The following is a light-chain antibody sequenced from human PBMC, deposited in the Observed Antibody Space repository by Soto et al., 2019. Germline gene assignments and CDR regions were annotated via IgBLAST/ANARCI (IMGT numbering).Light chain of an antibody. J-gene: IGKJ1*01. V-gene: IGKV1-5*03. CDR2: KAS. CDR1: PNISDW. CDR3: QQYTIYSRA. Sequence: DIQLTQSPSTVSASVGDRVTITCRASPNISDWLAWYQQKPGKAPELLIYKASHLQTGVPSRFSGSGSRTEFTLTISRLQPEDFATYYCQQYTIYSRAFGQGTKVEMK.